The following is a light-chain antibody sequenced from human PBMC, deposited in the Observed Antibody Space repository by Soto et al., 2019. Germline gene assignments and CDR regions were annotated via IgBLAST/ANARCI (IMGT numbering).Light chain of an antibody. CDR3: QHFDSYPLT. CDR1: QGISSF. CDR2: AAS. J-gene: IGKJ1*01. Sequence: DIQLTQSPSFLSASVGDRVTITCQASQGISSFLAWCQQKPGKAPKLLIYAASTLQSGVPSRFSGSGSGTDFSLTISSLQPEDFATYYCQHFDSYPLTFGQGTKVEIK. V-gene: IGKV1-9*01.